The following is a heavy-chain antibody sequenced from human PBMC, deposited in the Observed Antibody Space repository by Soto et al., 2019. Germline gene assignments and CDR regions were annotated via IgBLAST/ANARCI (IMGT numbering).Heavy chain of an antibody. Sequence: XSVKVSFNASGYTFTSYAMHWVRQAPGQRLEWMGWINAGNGNTKYSQKFQGRVTITRDTSTSTAYMELRSLRSDDTAVYYCARGVGSGTYYNQYNWFDPWGQGTLVTV. CDR3: ARGVGSGTYYNQYNWFDP. CDR1: GYTFTSYA. V-gene: IGHV1-3*01. D-gene: IGHD3-10*01. J-gene: IGHJ5*02. CDR2: INAGNGNT.